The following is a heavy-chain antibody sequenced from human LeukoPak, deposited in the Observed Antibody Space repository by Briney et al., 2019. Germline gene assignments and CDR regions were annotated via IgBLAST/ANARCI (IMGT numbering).Heavy chain of an antibody. V-gene: IGHV4-59*08. J-gene: IGHJ5*02. Sequence: SETLSLTYTVSGGSISSYYWSWIRQPPGKGLEWIGYIYYSGSTNYNPSLKSRVTISVDSSKNQFSLKLSSVTAADTAVYYCARLTETPAARNWFDPWGQGTLVTVSS. CDR2: IYYSGST. D-gene: IGHD2-2*01. CDR1: GGSISSYY. CDR3: ARLTETPAARNWFDP.